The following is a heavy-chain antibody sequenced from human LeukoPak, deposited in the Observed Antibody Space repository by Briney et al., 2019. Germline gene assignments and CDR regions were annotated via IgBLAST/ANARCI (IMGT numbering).Heavy chain of an antibody. CDR3: ARGIWFGYSWFDP. CDR1: GFTFSSYW. CDR2: IKRDGSEK. V-gene: IGHV3-7*03. J-gene: IGHJ5*02. Sequence: GGSLRLSCAASGFTFSSYWMSWVRQAPGKGLEWVANIKRDGSEKYYVDSVKGRFTISRDNAKNSLYLQMNSLRAEDTAVYYCARGIWFGYSWFDPWGQGTLVTVSS. D-gene: IGHD3-10*01.